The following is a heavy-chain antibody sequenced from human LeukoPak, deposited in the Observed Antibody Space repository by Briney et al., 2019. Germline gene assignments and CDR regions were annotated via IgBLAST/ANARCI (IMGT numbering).Heavy chain of an antibody. V-gene: IGHV1-69*05. CDR2: IIPIFGTA. CDR1: GGTFSSYA. J-gene: IGHJ3*02. Sequence: GASVKVSCKASGGTFSSYAISWVRQAPGQGLEWMGRIIPIFGTANYAQKFQGRVTITMDESTRTAYMELSSLRSEDTAVYYCARARSSSWPIDAFDIWGQGTMVTVSS. D-gene: IGHD6-13*01. CDR3: ARARSSSWPIDAFDI.